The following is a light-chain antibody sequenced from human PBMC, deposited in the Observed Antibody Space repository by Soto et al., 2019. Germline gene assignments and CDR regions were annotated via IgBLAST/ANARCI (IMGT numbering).Light chain of an antibody. CDR3: QQYNSYSWT. CDR1: QSISSW. J-gene: IGKJ1*01. CDR2: DAS. Sequence: DIQMTQSPSSLSASVGDRVTITCRASQSISSWLAWYQQKPGKAPKILIYDASSLESGVPSRFSGSGSGTEFTLTISSLQPDDFETYYCQQYNSYSWTFGQGTKVDIK. V-gene: IGKV1-5*01.